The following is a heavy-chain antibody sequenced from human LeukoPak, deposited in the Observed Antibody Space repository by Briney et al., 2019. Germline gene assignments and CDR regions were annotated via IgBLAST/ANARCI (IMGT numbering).Heavy chain of an antibody. D-gene: IGHD2-8*02. CDR1: GGTFSNYV. CDR2: IIPTLGTT. V-gene: IGHV1-69*05. CDR3: ARGAEPCTGIPCFRAGDY. Sequence: GASVKVSCKASGGTFSNYVFTWVRQAPGQGLEWMGEIIPTLGTTNSAQEFQGRVTITTDESTNTVYLELSSLRPDGTAVYYCARGAEPCTGIPCFRAGDYWGQGALVTVSS. J-gene: IGHJ4*02.